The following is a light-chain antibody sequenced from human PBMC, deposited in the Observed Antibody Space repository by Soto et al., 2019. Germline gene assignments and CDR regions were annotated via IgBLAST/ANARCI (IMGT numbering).Light chain of an antibody. J-gene: IGKJ2*01. CDR2: KAS. Sequence: DIQMTQSPSTLSASVGDRVTITCRASQSISSWLAWYQQKPGKAPKLLIYKASSLESGVPSRFSGSGSVTEFNLTISSLQPDDFATYYCQQYNSYSPYTFGQGTKLEIK. CDR3: QQYNSYSPYT. CDR1: QSISSW. V-gene: IGKV1-5*03.